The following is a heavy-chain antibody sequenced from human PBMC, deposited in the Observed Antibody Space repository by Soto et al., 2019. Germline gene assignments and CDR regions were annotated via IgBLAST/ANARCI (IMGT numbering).Heavy chain of an antibody. CDR2: INSDGSVA. CDR1: GFSFSNYW. V-gene: IGHV3-74*02. J-gene: IGHJ6*03. Sequence: EVQLVESGGGLVQPGGSLRLSCAASGFSFSNYWMYWVRQAPGKGLEWVSRINSDGSVASHADSVRGRLTISRDNVKNTLYLHMDSLRAEDAAVSFCARGDCVGGTCYSLAGSLFYYMDVWGKGTTVTVFS. CDR3: ARGDCVGGTCYSLAGSLFYYMDV. D-gene: IGHD2-15*01.